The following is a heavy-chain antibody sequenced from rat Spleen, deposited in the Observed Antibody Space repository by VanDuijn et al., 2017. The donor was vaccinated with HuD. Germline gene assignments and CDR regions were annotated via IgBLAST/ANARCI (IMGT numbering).Heavy chain of an antibody. J-gene: IGHJ1*01. CDR3: ARHPSGPYWYFDF. CDR2: ISTGGGNT. D-gene: IGHD1-1*01. CDR1: GFTFSDYY. Sequence: EVQLVESDGGLVQPGRSLKLSCAASGFTFSDYYMAWVRQAPTKGLEWVASISTGGGNTYYRDSVKGRFTISRDNAKSTLYLQMDSLRSEDTATYYCARHPSGPYWYFDFWGPGTMVTVSS. V-gene: IGHV5-25*01.